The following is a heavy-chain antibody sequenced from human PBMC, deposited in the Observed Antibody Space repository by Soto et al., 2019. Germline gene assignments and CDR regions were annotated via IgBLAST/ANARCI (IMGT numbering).Heavy chain of an antibody. Sequence: GGSLRLSCAASGFTFSSYAMSWVRQAPGKGLEWVSAISGSGGSTYYADSVKGRFTISRDNSKNTLYLQMNSLRAEDTAVYYCAKDWGFRSGYSNFDYWGQGTLVTVSS. V-gene: IGHV3-23*01. D-gene: IGHD3-22*01. CDR2: ISGSGGST. J-gene: IGHJ4*02. CDR1: GFTFSSYA. CDR3: AKDWGFRSGYSNFDY.